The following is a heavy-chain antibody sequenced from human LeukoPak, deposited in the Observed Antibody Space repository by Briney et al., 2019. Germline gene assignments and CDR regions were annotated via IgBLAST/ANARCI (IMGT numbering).Heavy chain of an antibody. V-gene: IGHV4-4*02. D-gene: IGHD4-17*01. CDR3: ARGRRVGDYDY. CDR2: IYHTGST. J-gene: IGHJ4*02. CDR1: GGYISSTNW. Sequence: SETLSLTCAVSGGYISSTNWWSWVRQPPGKGLEWIGEIYHTGSTNYNPSLKSRVTISVDKSKNQFSLKLSSVTAADTAVYYCARGRRVGDYDYWGQGTLVTVSS.